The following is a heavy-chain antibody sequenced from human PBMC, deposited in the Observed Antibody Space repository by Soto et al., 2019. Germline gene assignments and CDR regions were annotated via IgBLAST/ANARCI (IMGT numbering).Heavy chain of an antibody. V-gene: IGHV2-5*02. Sequence: QITLKESGPTLVKPTQTLTLTCTFSGFSLSTSGVGVGWIRQPPGKALEWLALLYWDDDKRYSPSLKSRLTVTKDTSKNQVVLTMTNMDPVDTATYFCAHRSGRYFFPYWGQGTLVTVSS. CDR3: AHRSGRYFFPY. J-gene: IGHJ4*02. CDR2: LYWDDDK. CDR1: GFSLSTSGVG. D-gene: IGHD1-26*01.